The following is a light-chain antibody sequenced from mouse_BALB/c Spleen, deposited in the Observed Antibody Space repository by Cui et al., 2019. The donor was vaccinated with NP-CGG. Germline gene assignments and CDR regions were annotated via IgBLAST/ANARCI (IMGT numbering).Light chain of an antibody. V-gene: IGLV1*01. Sequence: QAVVTQEPALPTSPGETVTLTCRSSTGAVTTSNYANWVQEKPDHLFTGLTGGTNNRAPGIPARFSGSLIGDKAALTITGAQTEDEAIYFCALWYSNHWVFGGGTKLTVL. CDR1: TGAVTTSNY. CDR3: ALWYSNHWV. CDR2: GTN. J-gene: IGLJ1*01.